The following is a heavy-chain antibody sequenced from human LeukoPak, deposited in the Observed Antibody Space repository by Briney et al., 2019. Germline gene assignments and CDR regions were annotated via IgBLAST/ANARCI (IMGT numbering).Heavy chain of an antibody. D-gene: IGHD6-13*01. CDR2: ISSSSSYI. CDR1: GFTFSSYS. Sequence: PGGSLRLSCAASGFTFSSYSMNWVRQAPGKGLEWVSSISSSSSYIYYADSVKGRFTISRDNAKNSLYLQMNSLRAEDTAVYYCARGGYGSSWYFPFDYWGQGTLVTVSS. V-gene: IGHV3-21*01. CDR3: ARGGYGSSWYFPFDY. J-gene: IGHJ4*02.